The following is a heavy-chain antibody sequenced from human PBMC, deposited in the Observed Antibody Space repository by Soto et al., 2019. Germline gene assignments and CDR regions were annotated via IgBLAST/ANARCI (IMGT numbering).Heavy chain of an antibody. V-gene: IGHV3-30-3*01. CDR2: ISYDGSNK. CDR1: GFTFSSYA. CDR3: ARERGDRSGYYWSPVFDY. Sequence: QVQLVESGGGVVQPGRSLRLSCAASGFTFSSYAMHWVRQAPGKGLEWVAVISYDGSNKYYADSVKGRFTISRDNSKKTLYLQMSSLRAEDMAVYYCARERGDRSGYYWSPVFDYWGQGTLVTVSS. D-gene: IGHD3-22*01. J-gene: IGHJ4*02.